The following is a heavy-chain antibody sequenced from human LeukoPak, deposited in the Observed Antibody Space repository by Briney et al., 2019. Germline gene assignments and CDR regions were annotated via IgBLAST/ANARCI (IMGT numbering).Heavy chain of an antibody. CDR3: AKNGYSSGWSNVDY. J-gene: IGHJ4*02. Sequence: GGPLRLSCAASGFTFSSYAMSWVRQAPGKGLEWVSTIGNSGGSTYYADSVKGRFTISRDNSKNTLYLQMNSLRAEDTAVYYCAKNGYSSGWSNVDYWGQGTLVTVSS. V-gene: IGHV3-23*01. CDR1: GFTFSSYA. D-gene: IGHD6-19*01. CDR2: IGNSGGST.